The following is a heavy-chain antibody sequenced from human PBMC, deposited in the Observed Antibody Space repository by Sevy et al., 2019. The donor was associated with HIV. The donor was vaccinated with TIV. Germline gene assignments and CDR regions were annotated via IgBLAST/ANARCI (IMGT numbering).Heavy chain of an antibody. V-gene: IGHV1-24*01. CDR1: GYTLTNLA. CDR2: FDPEAGET. CDR3: AATREHYDENSGYFDY. D-gene: IGHD3-22*01. J-gene: IGHJ4*02. Sequence: ASVKVSCKVSGYTLTNLAMHWVRQAPGQGLEWMGRFDPEAGETIYAQKFQGRLTMTEDTSSDTAYMELNRLRSEDTAVYYCAATREHYDENSGYFDYWGQGTLVTVSS.